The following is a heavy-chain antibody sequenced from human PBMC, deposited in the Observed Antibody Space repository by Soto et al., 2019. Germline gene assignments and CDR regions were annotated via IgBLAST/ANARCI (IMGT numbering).Heavy chain of an antibody. J-gene: IGHJ3*02. CDR2: IFRNDDK. CDR1: GFSLSTSGVG. V-gene: IGHV2-5*01. CDR3: AHRRGASSTGGAFDI. Sequence: QITLKESGPTLVKPTQTLTLTCTFSGFSLSTSGVGGGWIRQPPGNALECLEVIFRNDDKRYSPSLKTRLTITKDTSSNRLVLTLTDIDPVDTATYYCAHRRGASSTGGAFDIWGHGTMVTVSS. D-gene: IGHD6-6*01.